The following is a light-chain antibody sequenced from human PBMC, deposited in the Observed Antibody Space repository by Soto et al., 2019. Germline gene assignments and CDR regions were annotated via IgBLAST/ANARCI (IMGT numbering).Light chain of an antibody. CDR1: SSDVRGYNH. Sequence: QSVLTQPPSASWSPGHSFTISLTGSSSDVRGYNHVSWYQQHPGKAPKLVIYEVDKRPSGVPARFSGSKSGNTAYLTVSGLQTEDEADYYCTSNTDSDSYVFGTGTRSPS. CDR3: TSNTDSDSYV. J-gene: IGLJ1*01. CDR2: EVD. V-gene: IGLV2-8*01.